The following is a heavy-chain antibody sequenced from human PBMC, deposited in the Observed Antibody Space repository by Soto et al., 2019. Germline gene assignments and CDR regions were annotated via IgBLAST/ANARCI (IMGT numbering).Heavy chain of an antibody. CDR2: IYYSGST. V-gene: IGHV4-59*01. D-gene: IGHD6-13*01. CDR3: ASSRYSSSWLVDP. J-gene: IGHJ5*02. CDR1: GGSISSYY. Sequence: SETLSLTCTVSGGSISSYYWSWIRQPPGKGLEWIGYIYYSGSTNYNPSLKSRVTISVDTSKNQFSLKLSSVTAADTAVYYCASSRYSSSWLVDPWGQGTLVTVPQ.